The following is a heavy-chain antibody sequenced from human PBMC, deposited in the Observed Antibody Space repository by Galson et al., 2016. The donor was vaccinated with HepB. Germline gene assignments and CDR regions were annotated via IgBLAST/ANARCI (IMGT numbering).Heavy chain of an antibody. V-gene: IGHV4-34*01. CDR2: VNLFGTT. CDR1: EGSFSGYF. CDR3: ARTNGYEPKNGFDI. Sequence: SETLSLTCALSEGSFSGYFWGWIRQAPGKGLEWIGEVNLFGTTNYIPSLKSRVTMSLDTSKNHFTLNMTSMTAADTAVYFCARTNGYEPKNGFDIWGQGTMVTVSS. J-gene: IGHJ3*02. D-gene: IGHD5-12*01.